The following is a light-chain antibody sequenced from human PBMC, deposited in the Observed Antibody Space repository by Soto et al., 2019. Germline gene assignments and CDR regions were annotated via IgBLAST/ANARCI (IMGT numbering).Light chain of an antibody. CDR2: DVT. Sequence: QSALTPSRSLSGSPGQSVTISCTGTSSDVGGYNFVSCYQQYPGKAPKLIIYDVTKRPSGVPDRFSGSKSGNTASLNISGLQTDDEAASYSCSYVGSYTPVFGPGTTVTV. J-gene: IGLJ1*01. CDR1: SSDVGGYNF. V-gene: IGLV2-11*01. CDR3: CSYVGSYTPV.